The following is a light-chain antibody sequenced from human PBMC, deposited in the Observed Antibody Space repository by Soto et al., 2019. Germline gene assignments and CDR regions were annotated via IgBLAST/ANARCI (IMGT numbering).Light chain of an antibody. CDR1: QSVSSN. CDR2: GAS. V-gene: IGKV3-15*01. J-gene: IGKJ3*01. CDR3: QQYDNWPFT. Sequence: EIVMTQSPATLSVSPGERATLSCTASQSVSSNLAWYQQKPGQAPRLLIYGASTRATGVPARFSGSGSGTEFTLTISSLQSEDFVVYYCQQYDNWPFTFGPGTKVDIK.